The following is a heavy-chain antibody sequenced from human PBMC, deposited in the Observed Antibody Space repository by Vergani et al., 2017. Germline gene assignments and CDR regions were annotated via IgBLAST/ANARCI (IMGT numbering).Heavy chain of an antibody. CDR1: GYTFTSYY. CDR2: INPSGGST. D-gene: IGHD3-22*01. V-gene: IGHV1-46*03. CDR3: ARLPLDYYDSSLTTE. J-gene: IGHJ4*02. Sequence: QVQLVQSGAEVKKPGASVKVSCKASGYTFTSYYMHWVRQAPGQGLEWMGIINPSGGSTSYAQKFQGRVTMTRDTSTSTVYMELSSLRSEDTAVYYCARLPLDYYDSSLTTEWSQGTLVTVSS.